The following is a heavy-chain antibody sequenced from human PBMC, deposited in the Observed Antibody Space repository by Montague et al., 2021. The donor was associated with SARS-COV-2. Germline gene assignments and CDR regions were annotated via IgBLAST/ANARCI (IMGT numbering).Heavy chain of an antibody. D-gene: IGHD1-1*01. CDR2: INTSGST. CDR3: ARVGGNEYRFFDY. J-gene: IGHJ4*02. V-gene: IGHV4-61*02. Sequence: TLSLTCTVSGDSISSGTHYWSWIRQPAGKGLEWIGRINTSGSTNYNPSIKSRVTISAYTSKNPFTLNVMSATAADTDVYYCARVGGNEYRFFDYWGQGSLVTVSS. CDR1: GDSISSGTHY.